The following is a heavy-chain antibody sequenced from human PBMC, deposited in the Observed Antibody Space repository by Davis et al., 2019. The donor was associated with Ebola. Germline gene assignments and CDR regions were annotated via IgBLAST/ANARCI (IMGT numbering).Heavy chain of an antibody. D-gene: IGHD2-15*01. CDR2: IVPSDPNY. J-gene: IGHJ3*02. V-gene: IGHV5-10-1*01. Sequence: RLIHVHALVQIGRIVPSDPNYNYSPSFQGHVTISADKSISTAYLQWSSLKASDTAMYYCARARRYCSGGSCYPRDAFDIWGQGKMVTVSS. CDR3: ARARRYCSGGSCYPRDAFDI.